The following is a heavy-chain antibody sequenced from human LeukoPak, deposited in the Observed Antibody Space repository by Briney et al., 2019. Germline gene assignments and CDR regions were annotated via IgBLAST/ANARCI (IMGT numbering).Heavy chain of an antibody. CDR1: GGSISSYY. V-gene: IGHV4-4*07. Sequence: KASETLSLTCTVSGGSISSYYWSWIRQPAGKGLEWIGRIYTSGSTNYNPSLKSRVTMSVDTSKNQFSLKLSSVTAADTAVYYCARESANYYGSGPEKGGTDYWGQGTLVTVSS. CDR2: IYTSGST. D-gene: IGHD3-10*01. CDR3: ARESANYYGSGPEKGGTDY. J-gene: IGHJ4*02.